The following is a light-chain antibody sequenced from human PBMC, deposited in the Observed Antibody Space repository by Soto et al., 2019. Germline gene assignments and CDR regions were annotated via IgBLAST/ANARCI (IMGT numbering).Light chain of an antibody. CDR3: QQYGSSPLYT. CDR1: QSFSSSY. V-gene: IGKV3-20*01. J-gene: IGKJ2*01. Sequence: EIVVTQSPGTLYLSPGERATLSCRASQSFSSSYLAWYQQKPGQAPTLLSYGASTRATGIPDRFSGSGSETHFTLTISRLEPQEFAVYSCQQYGSSPLYTFGQGTKLEIK. CDR2: GAS.